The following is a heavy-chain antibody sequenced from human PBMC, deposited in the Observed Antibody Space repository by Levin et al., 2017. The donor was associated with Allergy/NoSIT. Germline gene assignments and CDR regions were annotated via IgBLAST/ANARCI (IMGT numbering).Heavy chain of an antibody. J-gene: IGHJ6*02. CDR1: AFTFSRYG. CDR2: ISYDGSNK. D-gene: IGHD3-22*01. CDR3: AKDLEYYYDSSGPVYYHYGMDG. Sequence: GGSLRLSCAASAFTFSRYGMHWVRQAPGKGLEWVAIISYDGSNKYYADSVKGRFTISRDNSKNTLYLQMNSLRAEDTAVYYCAKDLEYYYDSSGPVYYHYGMDGWGQGTTVTVSS. V-gene: IGHV3-30*18.